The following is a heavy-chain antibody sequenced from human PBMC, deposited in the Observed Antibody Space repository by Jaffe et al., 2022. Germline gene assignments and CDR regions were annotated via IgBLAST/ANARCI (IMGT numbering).Heavy chain of an antibody. CDR1: GGSFSGYY. CDR2: INHSGST. V-gene: IGHV4-34*01. CDR3: ARAVEDAFDI. Sequence: QVQLQQWGAGLLKPSETLSLTCAVYGGSFSGYYWSWIRQPPGKGLEWIGEINHSGSTNYNPSLKSRVTISVDTSKNQFSLKLSSVTAADTAVYYCARAVEDAFDIWGQGTMVTVSS. J-gene: IGHJ3*02.